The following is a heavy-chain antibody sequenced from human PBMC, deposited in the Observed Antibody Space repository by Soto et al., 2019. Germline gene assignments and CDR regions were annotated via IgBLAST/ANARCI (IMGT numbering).Heavy chain of an antibody. V-gene: IGHV3-33*01. CDR2: KRYVGSNK. D-gene: IGHD2-2*03. Sequence: QVQLVESGGGVVQPGTSLRLFCTASGFTFSSFGMHWVRQAPGRGLEWVTDKRYVGSNKDYADSVKGRFTISRDNSKNTLYLQMNSLRADDTAVYYCARDWINNYFDYWGQGTLVTVSS. J-gene: IGHJ4*02. CDR1: GFTFSSFG. CDR3: ARDWINNYFDY.